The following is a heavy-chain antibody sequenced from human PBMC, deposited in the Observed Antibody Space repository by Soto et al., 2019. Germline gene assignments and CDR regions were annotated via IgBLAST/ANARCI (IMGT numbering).Heavy chain of an antibody. CDR3: ARTRSRCSGGSCYLYGMDV. CDR2: IYSGGST. V-gene: IGHV3-53*01. Sequence: EVQLVESGGGLIQPGGSLRLSCAASGFTVSSNYMSWVRQAPGKGLEWDSVIYSGGSTYYADSVKGRFTISRDNSKNTLYLQMNSLRAEDTAVYYCARTRSRCSGGSCYLYGMDVWGQGTTVTVSS. J-gene: IGHJ6*02. D-gene: IGHD2-15*01. CDR1: GFTVSSNY.